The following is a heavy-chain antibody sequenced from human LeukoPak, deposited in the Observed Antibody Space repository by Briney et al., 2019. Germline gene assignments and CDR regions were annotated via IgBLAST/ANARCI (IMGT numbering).Heavy chain of an antibody. J-gene: IGHJ6*03. Sequence: PGGSLRLSCAASGFTFDDYGMSWVRQAPGKGLEWVSGINWNGGSTGYADSVKGRFTISRDNAKNSLYLTMNSLRAEDTALYYCARAVCSSTSCYTIGYYYYYMDVWGKGTTVTVSS. CDR1: GFTFDDYG. CDR3: ARAVCSSTSCYTIGYYYYYMDV. CDR2: INWNGGST. D-gene: IGHD2-2*02. V-gene: IGHV3-20*04.